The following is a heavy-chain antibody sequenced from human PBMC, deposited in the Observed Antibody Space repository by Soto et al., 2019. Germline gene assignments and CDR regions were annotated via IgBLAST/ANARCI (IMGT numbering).Heavy chain of an antibody. CDR3: VGGGPTDIVVVVAAELNWFDP. V-gene: IGHV3-21*01. J-gene: IGHJ5*02. CDR2: ISSSSSYI. Sequence: GGSLRLSCAASGFTFSSYSMNWVRQAPGKGLEWVSSISSSSSYIYYADSVKGRFTISRDNAKNSLYLQMNSLRAEDTAVYYCVGGGPTDIVVVVAAELNWFDPWGQGTLVTVSS. CDR1: GFTFSSYS. D-gene: IGHD2-15*01.